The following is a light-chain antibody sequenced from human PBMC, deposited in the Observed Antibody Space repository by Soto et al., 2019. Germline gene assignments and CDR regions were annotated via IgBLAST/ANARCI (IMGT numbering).Light chain of an antibody. V-gene: IGKV3-20*01. Sequence: ENVLTQSPGTLSLSPGERATLSCRASQSVTSNFLAWYQQKPAQAPRLLIYGASTRAAGVPDRFSGSGSGTDFALTITRLELEEVAVYYCQQYGRSPLLYPFGQGTKL. CDR3: QQYGRSPLLYP. J-gene: IGKJ2*01. CDR1: QSVTSNF. CDR2: GAS.